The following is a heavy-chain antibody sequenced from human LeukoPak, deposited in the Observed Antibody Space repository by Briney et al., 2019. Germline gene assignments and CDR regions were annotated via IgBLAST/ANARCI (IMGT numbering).Heavy chain of an antibody. Sequence: PGGSLRLSCAASGFTFSNYAIHWVRQAPGKGLEWVAVISYDGSNKYYADSVKGRFTVSRDNSKNTLYLQMNSLRAEDTAVYYCVVVAADHDYWGQGTLVTVSS. CDR1: GFTFSNYA. J-gene: IGHJ4*02. V-gene: IGHV3-30-3*01. CDR3: VVVAADHDY. D-gene: IGHD2-15*01. CDR2: ISYDGSNK.